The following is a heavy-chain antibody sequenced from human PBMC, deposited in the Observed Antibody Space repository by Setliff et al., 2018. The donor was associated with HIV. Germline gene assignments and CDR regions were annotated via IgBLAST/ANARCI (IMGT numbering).Heavy chain of an antibody. CDR2: ISSSGSTI. CDR1: GFPFSSYE. D-gene: IGHD5-12*01. V-gene: IGHV3-48*03. Sequence: GGSLRLSCAASGFPFSSYEMNWVRQAPGKGLEWVSYISSSGSTIYYADSVKGRFTISRDNTKNSLYLQMNSLRAEDTAVYYCARGSGYDKGAYHYYYWGQGTLVTVSS. J-gene: IGHJ4*02. CDR3: ARGSGYDKGAYHYYY.